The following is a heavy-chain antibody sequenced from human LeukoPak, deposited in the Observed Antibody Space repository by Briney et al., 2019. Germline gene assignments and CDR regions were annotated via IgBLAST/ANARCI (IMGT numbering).Heavy chain of an antibody. Sequence: PGGSLRLSCAASGFIFNDYYMSWIRQAPGKGLEWVSYISSSGNTIYYADSVKGRFTISRDNAKNSLYLQMNSLRAEDTAVYYCARERGYTYGAAFDYWGQGTLVTVSS. D-gene: IGHD5-18*01. CDR2: ISSSGNTI. V-gene: IGHV3-11*01. J-gene: IGHJ4*02. CDR3: ARERGYTYGAAFDY. CDR1: GFIFNDYY.